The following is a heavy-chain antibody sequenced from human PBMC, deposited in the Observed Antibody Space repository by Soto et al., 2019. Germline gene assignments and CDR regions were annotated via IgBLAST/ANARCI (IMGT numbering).Heavy chain of an antibody. J-gene: IGHJ5*02. CDR3: ASFDCSSTSCYSFDP. D-gene: IGHD2-2*01. Sequence: ASVKVSCKASGYTFTSYGISWVRQAPGQGLEWIGWISAYNGNTNYAQKLQGRVTMTTDTSTSTAYMELRSLRSDDTAVYYCASFDCSSTSCYSFDPWGQGTLVTVSS. CDR1: GYTFTSYG. V-gene: IGHV1-18*01. CDR2: ISAYNGNT.